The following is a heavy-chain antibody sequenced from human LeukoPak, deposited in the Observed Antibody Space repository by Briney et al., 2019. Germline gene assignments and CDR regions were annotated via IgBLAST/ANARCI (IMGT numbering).Heavy chain of an antibody. CDR2: ISSSSSYI. J-gene: IGHJ4*02. CDR3: ARVWWKAKAFDY. Sequence: PGGSLRLSCAASGFTFSSYSMNWVRQAPGKGLEWVSSISSSSSYIYYADSVKGRFTISRDNAKNSLYLQMNSLRAEDTAVYYCARVWWKAKAFDYWGQGTLVTVSS. D-gene: IGHD3-16*01. CDR1: GFTFSSYS. V-gene: IGHV3-21*01.